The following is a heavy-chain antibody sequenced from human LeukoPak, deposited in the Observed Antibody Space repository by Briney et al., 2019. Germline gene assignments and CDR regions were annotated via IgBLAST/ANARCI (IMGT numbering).Heavy chain of an antibody. CDR1: GFTFNNYW. V-gene: IGHV3-74*01. D-gene: IGHD4-17*01. CDR3: AKDGSTVTNDY. J-gene: IGHJ4*02. CDR2: INGDGNNV. Sequence: GESLRLSCAASGFTFNNYWLHWVRQVPGKGLMWVSRINGDGNNVNYADSVKGRFTISRDNAKNTLHLQMNSLRAEDTAVYYCAKDGSTVTNDYWGQGTLVTVSS.